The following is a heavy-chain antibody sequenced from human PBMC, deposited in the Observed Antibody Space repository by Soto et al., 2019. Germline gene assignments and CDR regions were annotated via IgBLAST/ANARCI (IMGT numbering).Heavy chain of an antibody. V-gene: IGHV1-69*13. J-gene: IGHJ4*02. D-gene: IGHD4-17*01. CDR2: IIPIFGTA. CDR1: GGTFSSYA. CDR3: AGFDYGGMDY. Sequence: GASVKVSCKASGGTFSSYAISWVRQAPGQGLEWMGGIIPIFGTANYAQKFQGRVTITADESTSTAYMELSSLRSEDTAVYYCAGFDYGGMDYWGQGTLVTVSS.